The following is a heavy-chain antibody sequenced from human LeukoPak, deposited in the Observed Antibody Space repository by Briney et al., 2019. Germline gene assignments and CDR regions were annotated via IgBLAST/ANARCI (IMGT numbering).Heavy chain of an antibody. CDR2: IGPDNGDT. Sequence: ASVKVPCKASGYSFSMYGISWVRQAPGQGLEWMGWIGPDNGDTNYAQKFQGRVTVTTETSTKTAYMELRSLTSADTAMYYCARDRSNHDYWGQGTLVTVSS. CDR1: GYSFSMYG. D-gene: IGHD3-16*02. CDR3: ARDRSNHDY. V-gene: IGHV1-18*01. J-gene: IGHJ4*02.